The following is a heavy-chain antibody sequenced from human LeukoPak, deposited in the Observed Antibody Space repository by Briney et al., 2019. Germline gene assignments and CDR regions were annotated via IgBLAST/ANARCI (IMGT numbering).Heavy chain of an antibody. CDR2: IDADNGNT. J-gene: IGHJ6*03. Sequence: ASVKVSCKTSGFIFSRYSIHWVRQAPGQRLEWMGRIDADNGNTKYSQHFQGRVTITRDTSASTAYMELSSLRSEDMAVYYCARGVPGVYYYYYMAVWGKGTTVTVSS. V-gene: IGHV1-3*03. CDR1: GFIFSRYS. CDR3: ARGVPGVYYYYYMAV. D-gene: IGHD7-27*01.